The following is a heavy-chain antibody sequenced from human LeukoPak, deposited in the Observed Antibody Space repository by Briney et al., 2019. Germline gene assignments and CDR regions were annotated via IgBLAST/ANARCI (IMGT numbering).Heavy chain of an antibody. V-gene: IGHV3-53*01. CDR2: IYSGGST. CDR3: ASGSGSYRTPYYCMDV. CDR1: RFTVRSNY. J-gene: IGHJ6*03. D-gene: IGHD3-10*01. Sequence: PGRSLRLSCVASRFTVRSNYMSWVRQAPRKGLQRASVIYSGGSTYYADSVKGRFTISRDNSKTTLYLQMNSLRAEDTAVYYCASGSGSYRTPYYCMDVWGTGTTVTVSS.